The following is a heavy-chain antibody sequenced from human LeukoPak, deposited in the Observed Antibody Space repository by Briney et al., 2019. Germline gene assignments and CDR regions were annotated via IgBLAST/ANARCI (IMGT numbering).Heavy chain of an antibody. Sequence: GGSLRLSCAASGFMFSTYSMNWVRQAPGKGLEWVAVISYDGSNKYYADSVKGRFTISRDNSKNTLYLQMNSLRAEDTAVDYCAKDLTIDYWGQGTLVAVSS. CDR3: AKDLTIDY. CDR2: ISYDGSNK. V-gene: IGHV3-30*18. J-gene: IGHJ4*02. D-gene: IGHD3-10*01. CDR1: GFMFSTYS.